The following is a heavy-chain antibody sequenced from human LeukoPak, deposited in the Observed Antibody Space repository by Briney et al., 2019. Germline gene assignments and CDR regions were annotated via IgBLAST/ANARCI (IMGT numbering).Heavy chain of an antibody. Sequence: SEALSLTCSVSGGSISIYYWSWIRQPPGKGLEWIGNIYHSGSTNYNPSLESRVTISVDTSKNQVSLKLSSVTAADTAVYYCARGIAMAHFDYWGQGTLVTVSS. CDR3: ARGIAMAHFDY. CDR2: IYHSGST. V-gene: IGHV4-59*01. J-gene: IGHJ4*02. CDR1: GGSISIYY. D-gene: IGHD6-19*01.